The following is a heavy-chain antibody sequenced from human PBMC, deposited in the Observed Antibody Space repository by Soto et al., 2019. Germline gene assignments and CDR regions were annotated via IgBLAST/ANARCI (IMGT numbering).Heavy chain of an antibody. J-gene: IGHJ4*02. CDR2: ISSSSSTI. Sequence: GGSLRLSCAASGFTFSSYSMNWVRQAPGKGLEWVSYISSSSSTIYYADSVKGRFTISRDNAKNSLYLQMNSLRAEDTAVYYCARGLYSSSWYARGQRTLVTVSS. D-gene: IGHD6-13*01. V-gene: IGHV3-48*01. CDR3: ARGLYSSSWYA. CDR1: GFTFSSYS.